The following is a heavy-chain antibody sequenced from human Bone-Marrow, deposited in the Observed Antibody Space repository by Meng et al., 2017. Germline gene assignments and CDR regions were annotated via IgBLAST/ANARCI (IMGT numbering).Heavy chain of an antibody. CDR2: IWYDGSNK. D-gene: IGHD6-6*01. J-gene: IGHJ6*02. V-gene: IGHV3-30*02. Sequence: GESLKISCAASGFTFSSYGMHWVRQAPGKGLEWVAVIWYDGSNKYYADSVKGRFTISRDNSKNTLYLQMNSLRSEDTAVYYCATGRAPYLIAARPVDYYYGMDVWGQGTTVTVSS. CDR3: ATGRAPYLIAARPVDYYYGMDV. CDR1: GFTFSSYG.